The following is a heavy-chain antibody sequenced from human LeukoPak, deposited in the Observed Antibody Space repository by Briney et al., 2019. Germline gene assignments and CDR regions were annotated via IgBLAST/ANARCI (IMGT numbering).Heavy chain of an antibody. V-gene: IGHV3-48*02. CDR1: GFTFSSYS. J-gene: IGHJ5*02. D-gene: IGHD2-2*01. CDR3: ARSADQLRHHWFDP. CDR2: ISSSSSTI. Sequence: GGSLRLSCAASGFTFSSYSMNWVRQAPGKGLEWVSYISSSSSTIYYADSVKGRFTISRDNAKNSLYLQMNSLRDEDTAVYYCARSADQLRHHWFDPWGQGTVVTVSS.